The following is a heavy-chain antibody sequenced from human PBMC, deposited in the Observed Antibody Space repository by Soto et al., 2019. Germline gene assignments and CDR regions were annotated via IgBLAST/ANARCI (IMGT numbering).Heavy chain of an antibody. V-gene: IGHV1-69*06. CDR3: ARDHGLRWYQPGFDY. D-gene: IGHD4-17*01. CDR2: IIPIFGTA. CDR1: GGTFSSYA. Sequence: QVQLVQSGAEVKKPGSSVKVSCKASGGTFSSYAISWVRQAPGQGLEWMGGIIPIFGTANYAQKFQGRVTITADKSTRPAYMELRSLRSEDTAVYYCARDHGLRWYQPGFDYWGQGTLVTVSS. J-gene: IGHJ4*02.